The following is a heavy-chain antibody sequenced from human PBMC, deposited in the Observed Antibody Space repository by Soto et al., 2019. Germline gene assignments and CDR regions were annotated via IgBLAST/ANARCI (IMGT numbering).Heavy chain of an antibody. Sequence: PSETPSLTCTVSGGSISSYYWTWIRQSPGKELEWIGYIYYTGSTKYNPSLESRVTISIDTSKNQFSLNLRSVTAADTAVYYCARAPAPGTYYYGMDVWGQGTTVTVSS. CDR2: IYYTGST. CDR3: ARAPAPGTYYYGMDV. V-gene: IGHV4-59*01. D-gene: IGHD3-10*01. CDR1: GGSISSYY. J-gene: IGHJ6*02.